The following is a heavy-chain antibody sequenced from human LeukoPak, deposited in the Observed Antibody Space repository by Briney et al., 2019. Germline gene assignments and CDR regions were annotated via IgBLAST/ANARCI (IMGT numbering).Heavy chain of an antibody. Sequence: GGSLRLSCAASGFTSSSYAMSWVRQAPGKGQEWVSAISGSGGSTYYADSVKGRFTISRDNSKNTLYLQMNSLRAEDTAVYYCARDIVVVNYWGQGTLVTVSS. CDR2: ISGSGGST. J-gene: IGHJ4*02. CDR1: GFTSSSYA. D-gene: IGHD2-2*01. CDR3: ARDIVVVNY. V-gene: IGHV3-23*01.